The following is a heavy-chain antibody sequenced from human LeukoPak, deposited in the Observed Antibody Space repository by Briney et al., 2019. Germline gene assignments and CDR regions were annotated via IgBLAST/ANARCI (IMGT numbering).Heavy chain of an antibody. CDR2: ISSDGTNK. CDR1: GFTFSSYD. V-gene: IGHV3-30*04. Sequence: GGSLRLSCAASGFTFSSYDMHWVRQAPGKGLEWVAVISSDGTNKYSADSVKGRFTISRDNAKNSLYLQMNSLRAEDTAVYYCAELGITMIGGVWGKGTTVTISS. J-gene: IGHJ6*04. CDR3: AELGITMIGGV. D-gene: IGHD3-10*02.